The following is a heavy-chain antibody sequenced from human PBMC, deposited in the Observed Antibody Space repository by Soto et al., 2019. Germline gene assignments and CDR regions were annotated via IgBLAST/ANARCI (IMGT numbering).Heavy chain of an antibody. J-gene: IGHJ3*02. CDR1: GGSIRTGYYC. V-gene: IGHV4-30-4*01. Sequence: PSESLSLTCPVSGGSIRTGYYCWSWLRQPPGNGLEWIGFSFNTGSTYYNPSLKSRLTISVDMSKNQFSLRLTSVTAADTAVYYCARNDYDYVWESPGGDACDIWGQGTTVT. D-gene: IGHD3-16*01. CDR3: ARNDYDYVWESPGGDACDI. CDR2: SFNTGST.